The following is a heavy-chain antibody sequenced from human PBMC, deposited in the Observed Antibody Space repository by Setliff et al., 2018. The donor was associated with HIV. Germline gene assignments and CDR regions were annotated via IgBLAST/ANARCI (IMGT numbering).Heavy chain of an antibody. CDR1: GFTFSYYA. D-gene: IGHD7-27*01. J-gene: IGHJ4*02. Sequence: GGSLRLSCAASGFTFSYYAMHWVRQAPGQRLEWMGWINAGNGDTKYSQKFQGRVTATTDTSASTAYMELSSLRSEDTAVYYCARDLPTPNWGFDYWGQGTLVTVSS. CDR2: INAGNGDT. V-gene: IGHV1-3*01. CDR3: ARDLPTPNWGFDY.